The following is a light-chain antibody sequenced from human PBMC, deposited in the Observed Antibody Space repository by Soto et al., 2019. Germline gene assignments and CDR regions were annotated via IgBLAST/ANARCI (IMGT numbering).Light chain of an antibody. CDR2: VAS. V-gene: IGKV1-39*01. CDR3: QQSFSSPPIT. J-gene: IGKJ5*01. CDR1: QNIENY. Sequence: DIQMTQSPSSLSASLGDTVTISCRASQNIENYLHWYQQKAGKAPEVLLYVASVLKDGVSSSFSGSGYGTDFTLTITNLQPEDFAMYYCQQSFSSPPITFGQGTRLDIK.